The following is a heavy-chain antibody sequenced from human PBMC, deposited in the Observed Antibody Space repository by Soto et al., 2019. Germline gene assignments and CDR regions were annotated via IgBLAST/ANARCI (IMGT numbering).Heavy chain of an antibody. J-gene: IGHJ4*02. D-gene: IGHD2-21*02. CDR3: ARDQKAPYCGGDCYSNYFDY. CDR1: GFTLIRYW. CDR2: IWYDGSNK. V-gene: IGHV3-33*08. Sequence: GGSLRLSCAGSGFTLIRYWMHWVRQAPWKGLVWVAVIWYDGSNKYYADSVKGRFTISRDNSKNTLYLQMNSLRAEDTAVYYCARDQKAPYCGGDCYSNYFDYWGQGTLVTVSS.